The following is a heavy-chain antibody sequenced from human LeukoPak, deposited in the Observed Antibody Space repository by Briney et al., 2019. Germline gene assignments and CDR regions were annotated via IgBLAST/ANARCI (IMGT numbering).Heavy chain of an antibody. D-gene: IGHD1-14*01. CDR3: ATSTTRDVYYYYYGMDV. Sequence: GASVKVSCKASGYTFTGYYMHWVRQAPGQGLEWMGRINPNSGGTNYAQKFQGWVTMTRDTSISTAYMELSRLRSDDTAVYYCATSTTRDVYYYYYGMDVWGQGTTVTVSS. V-gene: IGHV1-2*04. CDR1: GYTFTGYY. CDR2: INPNSGGT. J-gene: IGHJ6*02.